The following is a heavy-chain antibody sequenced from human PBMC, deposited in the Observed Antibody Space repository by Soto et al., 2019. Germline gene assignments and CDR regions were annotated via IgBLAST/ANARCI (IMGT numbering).Heavy chain of an antibody. D-gene: IGHD6-6*01. V-gene: IGHV3-23*01. CDR2: VSGSGSGT. J-gene: IGHJ4*02. CDR3: ARLPGSTAPRPDY. CDR1: GFTFSSYA. Sequence: GGSLRLSCAASGFTFSSYAMYWVRQAPGKGLEWVSGVSGSGSGTYYADSVKGRFTISRDNSKNTLYLQMNSLRAEDTAIYYCARLPGSTAPRPDYWGRGTRVTVSS.